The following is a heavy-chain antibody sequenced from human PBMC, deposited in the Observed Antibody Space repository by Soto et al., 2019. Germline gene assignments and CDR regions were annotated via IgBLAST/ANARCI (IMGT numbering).Heavy chain of an antibody. V-gene: IGHV1-69*13. Sequence: SVKVSCKASGGTFSSYAISWVRQAPGQGLEWMGGIIPIFGTANYAQKFQGRVTITGDESTSTAYMELSSLRSEDTAVYYCARSIVVVTALDYWGQGTLVTVSS. CDR3: ARSIVVVTALDY. D-gene: IGHD2-21*02. CDR1: GGTFSSYA. J-gene: IGHJ4*02. CDR2: IIPIFGTA.